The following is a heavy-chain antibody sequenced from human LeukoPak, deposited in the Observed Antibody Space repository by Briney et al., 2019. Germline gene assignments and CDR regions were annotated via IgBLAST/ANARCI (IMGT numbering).Heavy chain of an antibody. CDR3: AKDGPTTLIHYFDY. D-gene: IGHD1-14*01. Sequence: GGSLRLSCTTSGFTFNNYGMHWVRQTPGKGLEWVAVMSYDGSSKYYADSVKGRFTISRDNSKNTLYLQMNSLRAEDTAMYYCAKDGPTTLIHYFDYWGQGTLVTVSS. V-gene: IGHV3-30*18. J-gene: IGHJ4*02. CDR2: MSYDGSSK. CDR1: GFTFNNYG.